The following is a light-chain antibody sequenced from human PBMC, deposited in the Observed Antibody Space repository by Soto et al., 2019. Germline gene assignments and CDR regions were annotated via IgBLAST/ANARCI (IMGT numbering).Light chain of an antibody. J-gene: IGKJ1*01. CDR3: QQRET. Sequence: DIQMTQSPSSLSASVGDRVTITCRASQNINNYLNWYQQKPGKAPKLLIYDASSLQSGVPARFSGSGSGTDFTLTISSLQPEDFATYYCQQRETFGQGTKVEIK. CDR2: DAS. V-gene: IGKV1-39*01. CDR1: QNINNY.